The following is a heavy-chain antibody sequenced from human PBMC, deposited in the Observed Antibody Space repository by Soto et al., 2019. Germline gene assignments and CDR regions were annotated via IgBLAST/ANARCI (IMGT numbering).Heavy chain of an antibody. CDR2: IWYDGSKK. J-gene: IGHJ6*02. Sequence: QVQVVESGGGVVQPGRSLRLSCAASGFTFSSFGMHWVRQAPGKGLEWVSLIWYDGSKKSYGDSVKGRFNISRDNYRNTVYLEMNSLRADDTAVYYCARDASYYSLWSGYYPSRNGMDVWGQGTTVTVSS. V-gene: IGHV3-33*01. D-gene: IGHD3-3*01. CDR1: GFTFSSFG. CDR3: ARDASYYSLWSGYYPSRNGMDV.